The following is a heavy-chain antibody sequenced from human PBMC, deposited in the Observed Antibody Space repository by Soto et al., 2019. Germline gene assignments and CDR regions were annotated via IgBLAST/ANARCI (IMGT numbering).Heavy chain of an antibody. CDR3: ARDPGGNRSLVS. D-gene: IGHD1-26*01. CDR1: GGSISSGGYY. J-gene: IGHJ4*02. CDR2: IYYSGST. V-gene: IGHV4-31*03. Sequence: PSETLSLTCTVSGGSISSGGYYWSWIRQHPGKGLEWIGYIYYSGSTYYNPSLKSRVTISVDTSKNQFSLKLNSVTAADTAVYYFARDPGGNRSLVSWGEGTSVTVS.